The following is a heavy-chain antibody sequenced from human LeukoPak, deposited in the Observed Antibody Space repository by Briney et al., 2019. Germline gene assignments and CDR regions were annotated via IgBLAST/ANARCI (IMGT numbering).Heavy chain of an antibody. J-gene: IGHJ4*02. Sequence: GASVKVSCKASGYTFTNYYMHWVRQAPGQGLEWMGIINPSGGSTSYAQKFQGRVTMTRDMSTNTVYMELSSLRSEDTAVYYCARGRAGTSVTDYWGQGTLVTVSS. V-gene: IGHV1-46*01. D-gene: IGHD1-1*01. CDR1: GYTFTNYY. CDR2: INPSGGST. CDR3: ARGRAGTSVTDY.